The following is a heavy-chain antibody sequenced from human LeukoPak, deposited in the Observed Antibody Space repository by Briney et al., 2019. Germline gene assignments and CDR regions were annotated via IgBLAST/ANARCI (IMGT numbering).Heavy chain of an antibody. CDR1: GYTFTGYY. J-gene: IGHJ5*02. CDR3: ARDVVAATQLDWFDP. Sequence: ASVKVSCKASGYTFTGYYLHWVRQAPGHGLGWMGWINPNSGGTNYAQKFQGRVTMTRDTSIRTAYMELSRLTSDDTAVYYCARDVVAATQLDWFDPWGQGTLVTVSS. V-gene: IGHV1-2*02. CDR2: INPNSGGT. D-gene: IGHD2-15*01.